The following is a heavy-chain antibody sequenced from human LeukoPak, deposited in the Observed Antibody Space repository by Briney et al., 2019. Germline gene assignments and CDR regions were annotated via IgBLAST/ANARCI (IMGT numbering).Heavy chain of an antibody. J-gene: IGHJ3*01. CDR1: GGSIGSSF. CDR3: VRDRSGTYYSFDV. Sequence: PSETLSLTCSVFGGSIGSSFWNWIRLSPGKGLEWIGYISYNGRTNYSPSLKSRVIISIDTSKNQLSLNLTSVTAADTALYYCVRDRSGTYYSFDVWGQRTMVSVSA. CDR2: ISYNGRT. D-gene: IGHD1-26*01. V-gene: IGHV4-59*13.